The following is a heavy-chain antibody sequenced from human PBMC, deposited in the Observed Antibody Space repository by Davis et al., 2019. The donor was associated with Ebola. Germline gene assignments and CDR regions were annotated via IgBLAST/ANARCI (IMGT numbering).Heavy chain of an antibody. Sequence: GGSLRLSCAASGFTFSDYYMSWIRQAPGKGLEWVSYISSSSSYTNYADSVKGRFTISRDNAKNSMYLQMNSLRAEDTGVYYCAKDDTYSGYGLGAFDIWGQGTMVTVSS. CDR2: ISSSSSYT. D-gene: IGHD5-12*01. CDR3: AKDDTYSGYGLGAFDI. CDR1: GFTFSDYY. V-gene: IGHV3-11*06. J-gene: IGHJ3*02.